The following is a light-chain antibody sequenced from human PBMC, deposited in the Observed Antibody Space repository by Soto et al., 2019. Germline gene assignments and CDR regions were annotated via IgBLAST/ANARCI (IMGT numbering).Light chain of an antibody. Sequence: QSALTQPASVSGSPGQSITISCSGSSSNIGNNYVSWYQQLPGTAPKLLIYDKNKRPSGIPDRFSGSKSGTSATLGITGLQTGDEADYYCGTWDTSLSALVFGGGTKLTVL. V-gene: IGLV1-51*01. CDR3: GTWDTSLSALV. J-gene: IGLJ2*01. CDR1: SSNIGNNY. CDR2: DKN.